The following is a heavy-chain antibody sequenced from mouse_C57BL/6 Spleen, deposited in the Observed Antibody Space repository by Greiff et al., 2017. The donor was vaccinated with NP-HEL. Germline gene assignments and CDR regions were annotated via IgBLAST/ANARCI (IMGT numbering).Heavy chain of an antibody. J-gene: IGHJ1*03. Sequence: QVQLQQPGTELVKPGASVKLSCKASGYTFTSYWMHWVKQRPGQGLEWIENINPSNGGTNYNEKFKSKATLTVDKSSSTAYMQLSSLTSEDSEVYYCARGVFDDGSSYWYFDVWGTGTTVTVSS. D-gene: IGHD1-1*01. V-gene: IGHV1-53*01. CDR2: INPSNGGT. CDR1: GYTFTSYW. CDR3: ARGVFDDGSSYWYFDV.